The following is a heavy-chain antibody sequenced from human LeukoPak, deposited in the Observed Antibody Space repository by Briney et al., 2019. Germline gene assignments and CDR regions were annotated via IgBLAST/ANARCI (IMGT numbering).Heavy chain of an antibody. CDR1: GGSISSSSYY. J-gene: IGHJ4*02. Sequence: PSETLSLTCTVSGGSISSSSYYWGWIRQPPGKGLEWIGSIYHSGSTYYNPSLKSRVTISVDTSKNQFSLKLSSVTAADTAVYYCARRGYSYGSADDYWGQGTLVTVSS. D-gene: IGHD5-18*01. CDR2: IYHSGST. CDR3: ARRGYSYGSADDY. V-gene: IGHV4-39*07.